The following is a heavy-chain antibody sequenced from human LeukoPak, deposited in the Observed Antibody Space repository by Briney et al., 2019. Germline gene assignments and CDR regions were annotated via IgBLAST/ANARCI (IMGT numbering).Heavy chain of an antibody. CDR3: ARDISPYYYDSSGYYSDY. Sequence: GASVKVSCKASGYTFTGYYMHWVRQAPGQGLEWMGWINPNSGGTNYAQKFQGRVTMTRDTSISTAYMELSRLRSDDTAVYYCARDISPYYYDSSGYYSDYWGQGTLVTVSS. CDR2: INPNSGGT. CDR1: GYTFTGYY. V-gene: IGHV1-2*02. D-gene: IGHD3-22*01. J-gene: IGHJ4*02.